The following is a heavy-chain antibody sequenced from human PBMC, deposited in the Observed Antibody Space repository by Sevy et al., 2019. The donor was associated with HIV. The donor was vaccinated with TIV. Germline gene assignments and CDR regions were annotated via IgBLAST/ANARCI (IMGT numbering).Heavy chain of an antibody. J-gene: IGHJ4*02. D-gene: IGHD4-4*01. CDR3: ATCSLSNCKFDF. V-gene: IGHV3-7*03. Sequence: GGSLRLSCVVSGLSISNYWVSWVRQAPGKELEWVASIKEDGSDNSFLNSVRGRFTISRDNARNSVYLQMSSLSGDDTAMYYCATCSLSNCKFDFWGQGTLVTVSS. CDR1: GLSISNYW. CDR2: IKEDGSDN.